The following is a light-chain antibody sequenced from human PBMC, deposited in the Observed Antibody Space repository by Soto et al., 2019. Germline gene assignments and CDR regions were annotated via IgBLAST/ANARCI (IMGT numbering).Light chain of an antibody. V-gene: IGLV2-14*01. J-gene: IGLJ1*01. CDR1: SSDIGACDC. CDR2: EVN. Sequence: QSALTQPASVSGSPGQSITFSCTGTSSDIGACDCVSWYQQHPGKAPKLMIYEVNNRPSGVSNRFFGSKSGNTASLTISGLQAEDEADYYCSSFTTTSTYVFGTGTKVTVL. CDR3: SSFTTTSTYV.